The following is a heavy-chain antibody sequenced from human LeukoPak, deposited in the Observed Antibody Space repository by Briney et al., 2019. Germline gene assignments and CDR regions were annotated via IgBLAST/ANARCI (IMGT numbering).Heavy chain of an antibody. Sequence: SETLSLTCAVYGGSFSGYYWSWIRQPPGKGLEWIGEINHSGSTNYNPSLKSRVTISVDTSKNQFSLKLSSVTAADTAVYYCARQLLWFGESLDYWGQGTLVTVSS. V-gene: IGHV4-34*01. CDR2: INHSGST. CDR1: GGSFSGYY. J-gene: IGHJ4*02. CDR3: ARQLLWFGESLDY. D-gene: IGHD3-10*01.